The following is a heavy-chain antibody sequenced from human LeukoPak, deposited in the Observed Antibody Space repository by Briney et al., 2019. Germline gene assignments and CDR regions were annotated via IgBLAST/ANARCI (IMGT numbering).Heavy chain of an antibody. V-gene: IGHV3-30*18. CDR3: AKDHGYVWRSYRYYYFDY. D-gene: IGHD3-16*02. J-gene: IGHJ4*02. CDR2: ISYDGSNK. CDR1: GFTFSSYG. Sequence: GRSLRLSCAASGFTFSSYGMHWVRQAPGKGLEWVAVISYDGSNKYYADSVKGRFTISRDNSKNTLYLQMNSLRAEDTAVYYCAKDHGYVWRSYRYYYFDYWGQGTLVTVSS.